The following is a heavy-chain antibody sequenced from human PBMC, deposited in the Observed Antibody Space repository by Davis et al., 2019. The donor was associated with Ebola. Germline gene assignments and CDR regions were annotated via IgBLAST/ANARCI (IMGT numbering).Heavy chain of an antibody. J-gene: IGHJ6*02. D-gene: IGHD2-2*01. Sequence: GESLKISCAASGFTFTTYAMSWVRQAPGKGLEWVAVIWYDGSNKYYADSVKGRFSISRDNTKNTLYLQMNSLRGEDTAIYYCARDTSHQLPHWLYYFYGMDVWGQGTTVTVSS. CDR1: GFTFTTYA. CDR3: ARDTSHQLPHWLYYFYGMDV. CDR2: IWYDGSNK. V-gene: IGHV3-33*08.